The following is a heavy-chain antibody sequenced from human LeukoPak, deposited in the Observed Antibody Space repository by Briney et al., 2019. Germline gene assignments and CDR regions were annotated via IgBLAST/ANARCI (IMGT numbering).Heavy chain of an antibody. CDR1: GFTFSSYW. D-gene: IGHD6-19*01. Sequence: GGSLRLSCAASGFTFSSYWMSWVRQAPGKGLEWVANIKQDGSEKYYVDSVKGRFTISRDNAKNSLYLQMNSLRAEDTAVYYCARGPHREYLEQWLTGQFGYWGQGILVTVSS. J-gene: IGHJ4*02. CDR3: ARGPHREYLEQWLTGQFGY. CDR2: IKQDGSEK. V-gene: IGHV3-7*03.